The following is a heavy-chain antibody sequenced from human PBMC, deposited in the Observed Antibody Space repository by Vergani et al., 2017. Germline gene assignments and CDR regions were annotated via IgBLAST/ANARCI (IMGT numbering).Heavy chain of an antibody. J-gene: IGHJ6*02. CDR2: ISSSSSYT. Sequence: QVQLVESGGGLVKPGGSLRLSCAASGFTFSDYYMSWIRQAPGKGLEWVSYISSSSSYTNYADSVKGRFTISRDNAKNSLYLQMNSLGAEDTAVYYCARDHEVVVAAAYYYYGMDVWGQGTTVTVSS. CDR1: GFTFSDYY. D-gene: IGHD2-15*01. V-gene: IGHV3-11*05. CDR3: ARDHEVVVAAAYYYYGMDV.